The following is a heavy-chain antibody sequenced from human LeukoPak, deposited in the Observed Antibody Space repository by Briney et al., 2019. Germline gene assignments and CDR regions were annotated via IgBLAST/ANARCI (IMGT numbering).Heavy chain of an antibody. CDR1: GSTFSNYW. CDR2: ISSSSSYI. CDR3: ARDQEQLIGD. J-gene: IGHJ4*02. V-gene: IGHV3-21*01. D-gene: IGHD6-13*01. Sequence: GGSLRLSCVVSGSTFSNYWMHWVRQAPGKGLEWVSSISSSSSYIYYADSVKGRFTISRDNAKNSLYLQMNSLRAEDTAVYYCARDQEQLIGDWGQGTLVTVSS.